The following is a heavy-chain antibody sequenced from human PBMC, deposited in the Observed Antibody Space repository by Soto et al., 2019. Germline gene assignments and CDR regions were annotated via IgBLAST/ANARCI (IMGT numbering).Heavy chain of an antibody. Sequence: EVQVVESGGDLIQPGGSLRLSCAASGFKVGSSYVTWVRQAPGKGLEWVSVIVSGGSTHYADSVTGRFTVSRDVSNNTVYLHTSSLRAEDTAVYFCATDSPNVGIGYFDSWGLGTLVTVSS. D-gene: IGHD1-26*01. CDR3: ATDSPNVGIGYFDS. CDR2: IVSGGST. CDR1: GFKVGSSY. V-gene: IGHV3-53*01. J-gene: IGHJ4*02.